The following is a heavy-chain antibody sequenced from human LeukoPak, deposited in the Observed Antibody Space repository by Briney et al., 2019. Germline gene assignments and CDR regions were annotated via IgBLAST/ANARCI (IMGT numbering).Heavy chain of an antibody. J-gene: IGHJ6*02. Sequence: GASVKVSCKASGYTFTSYGISWVRQAPGQGLEWMGWISAYNGNTNYAQKLQGRVTMTTDTSTSTAYMELRSLRSDDTAVYYCARNPGMTTDYYGMDVWGQGTTVTVSS. CDR2: ISAYNGNT. CDR1: GYTFTSYG. CDR3: ARNPGMTTDYYGMDV. V-gene: IGHV1-18*01. D-gene: IGHD4-17*01.